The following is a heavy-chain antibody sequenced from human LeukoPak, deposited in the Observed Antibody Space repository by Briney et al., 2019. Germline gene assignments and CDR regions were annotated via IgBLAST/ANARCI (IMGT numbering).Heavy chain of an antibody. V-gene: IGHV1-46*01. J-gene: IGHJ4*02. D-gene: IGHD2-15*01. Sequence: ASVKVSCKASGYTFTSYYMHWVRQAPAQGLEWMGVINPSGGSTSYAQKFQGRVNMTSDMSTSTVYMELSSLRSEDTAMYYCARRYCSGGGCPNDYWGQGTLVTVSS. CDR2: INPSGGST. CDR1: GYTFTSYY. CDR3: ARRYCSGGGCPNDY.